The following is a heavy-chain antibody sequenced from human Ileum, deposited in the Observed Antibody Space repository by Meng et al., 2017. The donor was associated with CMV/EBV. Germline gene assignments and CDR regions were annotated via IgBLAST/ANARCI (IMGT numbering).Heavy chain of an antibody. J-gene: IGHJ4*02. Sequence: AGFTFSDHYVDWVRQAPGEGLEWLGRTSNKANSYSTQYAASVKVRFTISRDDSKNSLYLQMNSLKTEDTAVYYCARRGYNSGPWDCWGQGTLVTVSS. CDR2: TSNKANSYST. V-gene: IGHV3-72*01. D-gene: IGHD5-12*01. CDR1: GFTFSDHY. CDR3: ARRGYNSGPWDC.